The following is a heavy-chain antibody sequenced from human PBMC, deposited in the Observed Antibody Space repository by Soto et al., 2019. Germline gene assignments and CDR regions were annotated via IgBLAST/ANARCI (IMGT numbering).Heavy chain of an antibody. CDR3: ARLVDISNSRYYFDY. CDR1: GYSFTSYW. D-gene: IGHD4-4*01. Sequence: GESLKISCKGSGYSFTSYWIGWVRQMPGKGLEWMGIIYPGDSDTRYSPSFQGQVTISADKSISTAYLQWSSLKASDTAMYYCARLVDISNSRYYFDYWGQGTLVTVSS. V-gene: IGHV5-51*01. CDR2: IYPGDSDT. J-gene: IGHJ4*02.